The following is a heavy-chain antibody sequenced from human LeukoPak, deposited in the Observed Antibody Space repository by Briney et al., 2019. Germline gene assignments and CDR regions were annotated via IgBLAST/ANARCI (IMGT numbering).Heavy chain of an antibody. Sequence: SETLSLTCTVSGASISSRDHYWSWIRQPPGQGLEWIGYISYSGSTYYNPSLKSRITISVDMSKNQFSLRLNSVTAADTAVYYCATVPYSSPSFDYWGQGTLVTVSS. CDR3: ATVPYSSPSFDY. D-gene: IGHD6-6*01. V-gene: IGHV4-30-4*08. CDR2: ISYSGST. CDR1: GASISSRDHY. J-gene: IGHJ4*02.